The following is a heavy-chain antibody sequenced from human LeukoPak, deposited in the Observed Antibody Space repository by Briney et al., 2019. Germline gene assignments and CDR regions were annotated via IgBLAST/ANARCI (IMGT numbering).Heavy chain of an antibody. J-gene: IGHJ4*02. D-gene: IGHD5-18*01. Sequence: PSETLSLTCTASGGSISSYYWSWIRQPAGKGLEWIGRIYTSGSTNYNPSPKSRVTMSIDTSKNQFSLKLSSVTAADTAVYYCARGRRGGHSYGYNFDYWGQGTLVTVSS. V-gene: IGHV4-4*07. CDR1: GGSISSYY. CDR2: IYTSGST. CDR3: ARGRRGGHSYGYNFDY.